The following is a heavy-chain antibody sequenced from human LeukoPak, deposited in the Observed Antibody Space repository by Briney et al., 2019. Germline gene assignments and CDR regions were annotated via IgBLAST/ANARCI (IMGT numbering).Heavy chain of an antibody. CDR3: ASSRGYQLLYGEDFDY. V-gene: IGHV3-30*02. J-gene: IGHJ4*02. CDR2: IRYDGSNK. CDR1: GFTFSSYG. Sequence: GGSLGLSCAASGFTFSSYGMHWVRQAPGKGLEWVAFIRYDGSNKYYADSVKGRFTIPRDNSKNTLYLQMNSLRAEDTAVYYCASSRGYQLLYGEDFDYWGQGTLVTVSS. D-gene: IGHD2-2*02.